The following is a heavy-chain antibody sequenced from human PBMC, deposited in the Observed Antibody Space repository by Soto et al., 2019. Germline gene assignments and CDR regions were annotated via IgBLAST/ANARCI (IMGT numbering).Heavy chain of an antibody. D-gene: IGHD4-17*01. Sequence: QVQLQESGPGLVKPSQTLSLTCTVSGGSISSGGYYWSWIRQHPGKGLEWIGYIYYSGSTYYNPSHKRRVTISVDTSKNQFSLKLSSVTAADTAVYYCARVRVDGVQGWYFDYWGQGTLVTVSS. CDR3: ARVRVDGVQGWYFDY. V-gene: IGHV4-31*03. CDR2: IYYSGST. J-gene: IGHJ4*02. CDR1: GGSISSGGYY.